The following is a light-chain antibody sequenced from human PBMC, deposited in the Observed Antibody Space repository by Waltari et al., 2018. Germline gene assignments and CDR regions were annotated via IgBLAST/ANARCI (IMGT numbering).Light chain of an antibody. V-gene: IGKV1-9*01. CDR3: QQLNTYPLT. Sequence: DIQLTQSPSFLSASVGDRVTITCRASQGISSYLAWYQQKPGKAPKLLIYAASTLQSGVPSRCSGSGSAAEFTLTISRLQPEDFATYYCQQLNTYPLTFGGGTKVEIK. CDR2: AAS. CDR1: QGISSY. J-gene: IGKJ4*01.